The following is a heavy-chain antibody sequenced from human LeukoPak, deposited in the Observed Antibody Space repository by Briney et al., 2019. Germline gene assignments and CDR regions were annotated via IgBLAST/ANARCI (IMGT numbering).Heavy chain of an antibody. J-gene: IGHJ4*02. D-gene: IGHD7-27*01. V-gene: IGHV3-23*01. Sequence: GPLRLSCAASGFTFSSYTMSWVRQAPGKGLEWVSTITTSDGNTYYADSVKGRFTVSRDNSKNTLFLQMNSLRAEDTAVYYCAKDGGLWVSAHWGDSWGRGTLVTVSS. CDR1: GFTFSSYT. CDR2: ITTSDGNT. CDR3: AKDGGLWVSAHWGDS.